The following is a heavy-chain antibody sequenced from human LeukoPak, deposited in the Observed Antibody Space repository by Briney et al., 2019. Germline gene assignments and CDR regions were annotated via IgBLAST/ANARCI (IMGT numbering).Heavy chain of an antibody. CDR1: GFTFNDYY. J-gene: IGHJ4*02. CDR2: ISSGTTI. CDR3: AREDYGGLFDY. V-gene: IGHV3-69-1*02. Sequence: GGSLRLSCTGSGFTFNDYYMSWVRQAPGKGLEWISYISSGTTIYYADSVKGRFTISRDNAKNSLYLQMNSLRAEDTAVYYCAREDYGGLFDYWGQGTLVTVSS. D-gene: IGHD4-23*01.